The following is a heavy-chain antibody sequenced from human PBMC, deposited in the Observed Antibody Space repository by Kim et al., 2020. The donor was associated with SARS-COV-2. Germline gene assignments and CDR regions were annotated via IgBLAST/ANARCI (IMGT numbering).Heavy chain of an antibody. J-gene: IGHJ6*02. CDR1: GFTFSSYS. Sequence: GGSLRLSCAASGFTFSSYSMNWVRQAPGKGLEWVSSISSSSSYIYYADSVKGRFTISRDNAKNSLYLQMNSLRAEDTAVYYCARDEAAAGLYYYYGMDVWGQGTTVTVSS. CDR2: ISSSSSYI. D-gene: IGHD6-13*01. V-gene: IGHV3-21*01. CDR3: ARDEAAAGLYYYYGMDV.